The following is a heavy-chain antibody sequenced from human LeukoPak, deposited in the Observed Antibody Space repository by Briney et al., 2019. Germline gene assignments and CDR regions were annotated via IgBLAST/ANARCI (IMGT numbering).Heavy chain of an antibody. CDR3: AKVRGDCSSTSCSAHYYYGMDV. V-gene: IGHV3-30*18. CDR1: GFTFSSYG. Sequence: PGRSLRLSCAASGFTFSSYGMHWVRQAPGKGLEWVAVMSYDGSDKYYADSVKGRFTISRDNSKNTLYLQMNSLRAEDTAVYYCAKVRGDCSSTSCSAHYYYGMDVWGKGTTVTVSS. J-gene: IGHJ6*04. CDR2: MSYDGSDK. D-gene: IGHD2-2*01.